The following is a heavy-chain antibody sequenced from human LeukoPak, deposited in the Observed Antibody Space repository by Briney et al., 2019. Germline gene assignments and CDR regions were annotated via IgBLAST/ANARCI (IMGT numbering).Heavy chain of an antibody. CDR1: GYTFTSYA. Sequence: ASVKVSCKASGYTFTSYAMNWVRQAPGQGLEWMGWINTNTGNPTYAQGFTGRFVFSLDTSVSTAYLQISSLKAEDTAVYYCARDLRMVRYYYYYMDVWGKGTTVTVSS. V-gene: IGHV7-4-1*02. D-gene: IGHD3-10*01. CDR3: ARDLRMVRYYYYYMDV. J-gene: IGHJ6*03. CDR2: INTNTGNP.